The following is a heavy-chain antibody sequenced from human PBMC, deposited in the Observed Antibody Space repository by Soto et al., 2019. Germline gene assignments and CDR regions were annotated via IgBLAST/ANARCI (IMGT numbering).Heavy chain of an antibody. CDR3: ARVMIAVADNAGAFDI. CDR1: GFTFSSYA. CDR2: ISGSGGST. V-gene: IGHV3-23*01. D-gene: IGHD6-19*01. J-gene: IGHJ3*02. Sequence: TGGSLRLSCAASGFTFSSYAMSWVRQAPGKGLEWVSAISGSGGSTYYADSVKGRFTISRDNAKNSLYLQMNSLRAEDTAVYYCARVMIAVADNAGAFDIWGQGTMVTVSS.